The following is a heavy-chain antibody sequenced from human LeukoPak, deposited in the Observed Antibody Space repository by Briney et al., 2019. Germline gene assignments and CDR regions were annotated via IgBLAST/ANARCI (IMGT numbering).Heavy chain of an antibody. J-gene: IGHJ4*02. CDR3: ARDRYGDYLIDY. D-gene: IGHD4-17*01. Sequence: GGSLRLSCAASGFTVSSNYMSWVRQAPGKGLEWVSVIYSGGSTYYADSVKGRFTISRDNAKNSLFLQMNSLRAEDTAMYYCARDRYGDYLIDYWGQGTQVIVSS. CDR2: IYSGGST. CDR1: GFTVSSNY. V-gene: IGHV3-53*01.